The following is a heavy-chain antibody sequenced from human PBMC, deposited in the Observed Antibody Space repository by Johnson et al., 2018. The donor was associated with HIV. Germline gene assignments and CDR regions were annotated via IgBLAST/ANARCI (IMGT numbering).Heavy chain of an antibody. D-gene: IGHD2-2*02. CDR3: ATIWPGNFAFDI. CDR1: GFTVSTNY. V-gene: IGHV3-66*02. CDR2: IYTDDNR. Sequence: VQLVESGGGVVQPGGSLRLSCAASGFTVSTNYMNWVRQAPGKGLEWVSVIYTDDNRNYADSVKGRFSISRDNSKNTVYLQMHSLRPEDTAVYYCATIWPGNFAFDIWGQGTVVTVSS. J-gene: IGHJ3*02.